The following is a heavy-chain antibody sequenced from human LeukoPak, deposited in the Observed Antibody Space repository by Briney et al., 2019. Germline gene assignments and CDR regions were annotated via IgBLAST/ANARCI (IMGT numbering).Heavy chain of an antibody. J-gene: IGHJ3*02. CDR1: GYTFTSYG. V-gene: IGHV1-18*01. CDR3: ARDEKVVAEYDAFDI. D-gene: IGHD2-15*01. CDR2: ISGYNGNT. Sequence: ASVKVSCKASGYTFTSYGISWVRQAPGQGLEWMGWISGYNGNTNYAQKFQGRVTMTTDTSTNTAYMELRSLRSEDTAVYYCARDEKVVAEYDAFDIWGQGTMVTVSS.